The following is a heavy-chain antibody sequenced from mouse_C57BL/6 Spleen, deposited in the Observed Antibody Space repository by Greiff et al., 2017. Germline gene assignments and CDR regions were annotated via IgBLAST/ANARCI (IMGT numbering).Heavy chain of an antibody. J-gene: IGHJ4*01. CDR2: ILPGSGST. CDR3: ARSITTVPPYAMDY. V-gene: IGHV1-9*01. D-gene: IGHD1-1*01. CDR1: GFTFTGYW. Sequence: VKLQESGAELMKPGASVKLSCTATGFTFTGYWIEWVQQTPGHGLEWIGEILPGSGSTYYTETFKGRVTFSADTSSNTAYLQLSSLTTEDSAIYYCARSITTVPPYAMDYGGQGTLVTVSS.